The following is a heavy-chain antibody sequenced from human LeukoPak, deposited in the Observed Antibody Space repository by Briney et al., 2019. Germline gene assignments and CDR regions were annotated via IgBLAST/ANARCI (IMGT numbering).Heavy chain of an antibody. D-gene: IGHD3-10*01. Sequence: SETLSLTCAVSGASISSRNWWSWVRQPPWKGLEWIGEIYHSGTTNYNPSLKSRVTISVDKSKNQFSLKLTSVTAADTAVYYCASPSMVRGAMALNYWGQGTLVTVSS. V-gene: IGHV4-4*02. J-gene: IGHJ4*02. CDR1: GASISSRNW. CDR3: ASPSMVRGAMALNY. CDR2: IYHSGTT.